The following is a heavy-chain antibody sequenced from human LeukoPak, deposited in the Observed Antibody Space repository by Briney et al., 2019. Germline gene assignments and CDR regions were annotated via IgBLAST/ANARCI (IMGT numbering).Heavy chain of an antibody. Sequence: SETLSLTCAVYGGSFSGYYWNWIRQPPGKGLEWIGYIFYSGSTAYNPSLKSRVTILVDTSNSQFSLKLSSVTAADTAVYYCTRDTGYGSVNLWGQGTLVTVSS. J-gene: IGHJ4*02. CDR3: TRDTGYGSVNL. CDR2: IFYSGST. D-gene: IGHD3-10*01. CDR1: GGSFSGYY. V-gene: IGHV4-59*01.